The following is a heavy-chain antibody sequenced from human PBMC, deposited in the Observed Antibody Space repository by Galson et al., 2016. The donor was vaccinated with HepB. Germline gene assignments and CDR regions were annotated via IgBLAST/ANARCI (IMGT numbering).Heavy chain of an antibody. V-gene: IGHV3-49*03. CDR3: AKAAAPDYYYYYMDV. Sequence: AASGFTFGEYSMSWFRQAPGKGLEWVGFIRSEAYGGTTEYAASVKGRFTISTDESKSIAYLQMKSLKTEDTAVYYCAKAAAPDYYYYYMDVWGKGTTVTVSS. CDR1: GFTFGEYS. D-gene: IGHD6-13*01. CDR2: IRSEAYGGTT. J-gene: IGHJ6*03.